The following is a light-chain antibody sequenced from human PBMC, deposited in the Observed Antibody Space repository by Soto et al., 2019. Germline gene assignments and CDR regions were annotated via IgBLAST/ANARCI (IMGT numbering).Light chain of an antibody. Sequence: QSALTQPPSASGTPGQRVTISCSGSSSNIGSNYVYWYQQLPGTAPKLLICRNNQRPSGVPDRFSGSKSGTSASLAISGLRSEDEADYYCAAWDDSLSGFYVFGTGTKVTVL. CDR1: SSNIGSNY. CDR2: RNN. J-gene: IGLJ1*01. V-gene: IGLV1-47*01. CDR3: AAWDDSLSGFYV.